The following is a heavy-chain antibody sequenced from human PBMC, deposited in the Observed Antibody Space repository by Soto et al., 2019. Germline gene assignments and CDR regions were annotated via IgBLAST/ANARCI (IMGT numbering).Heavy chain of an antibody. CDR2: ISSSGSTI. Sequence: EVQLVESGGGLVQPGGSLRLSCAASGFTFSSYEMNWVRQAPGKGLEWVSYISSSGSTIYYADSVKGRFTISRDNAKNSLYLQMNSLRAEDTAVYYCARDGCSSTSCIIGMDVWGQGPTVTVSS. CDR1: GFTFSSYE. D-gene: IGHD2-2*01. J-gene: IGHJ6*02. CDR3: ARDGCSSTSCIIGMDV. V-gene: IGHV3-48*03.